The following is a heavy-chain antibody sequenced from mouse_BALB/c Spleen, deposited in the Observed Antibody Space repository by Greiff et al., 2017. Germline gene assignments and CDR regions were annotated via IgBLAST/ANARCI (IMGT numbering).Heavy chain of an antibody. Sequence: EVQLVESGGGLVQPGGSRKLSCAASGFTFSSFGMHWVRQAPEKGLEWVAYISSGSSTIYYADTVKGRFTISRDNPKNTLFLQMTSLRSEDTAMYYCARPYGSSPHYYAMDYWGQGTSVTVSS. V-gene: IGHV5-17*02. J-gene: IGHJ4*01. CDR2: ISSGSSTI. CDR1: GFTFSSFG. D-gene: IGHD1-1*01. CDR3: ARPYGSSPHYYAMDY.